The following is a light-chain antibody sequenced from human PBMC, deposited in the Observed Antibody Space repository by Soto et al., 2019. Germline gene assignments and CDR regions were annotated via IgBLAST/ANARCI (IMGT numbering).Light chain of an antibody. CDR2: VAS. Sequence: EIVMTQSPVTLSVSPGDRATLSCRASQSVNSNLAWYQQKPGQTPKLLIYVASTRATGIQARFSGSGSGTEFTLTISSLQSEEFAVYYCQQYNVWPLTFGGGTKVEFK. CDR1: QSVNSN. J-gene: IGKJ4*01. V-gene: IGKV3-15*01. CDR3: QQYNVWPLT.